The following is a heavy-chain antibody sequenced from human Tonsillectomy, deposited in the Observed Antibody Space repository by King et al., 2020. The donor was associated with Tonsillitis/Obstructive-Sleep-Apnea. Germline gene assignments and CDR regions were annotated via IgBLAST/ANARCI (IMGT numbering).Heavy chain of an antibody. CDR3: ARAKKEYYDILTGPKSRFFDY. CDR2: IYHSGST. Sequence: QLQESGPGLVKPSGTLSLTCAVSGGSISSSNWWSWVRQPPGKRLEWIGEIYHSGSTNYSPSLNSRVTISVDKSKNQFSLKLSSVTAADTAVYYCARAKKEYYDILTGPKSRFFDYWGQGTLVTVSS. V-gene: IGHV4-4*02. CDR1: GGSISSSNW. D-gene: IGHD3-9*01. J-gene: IGHJ4*02.